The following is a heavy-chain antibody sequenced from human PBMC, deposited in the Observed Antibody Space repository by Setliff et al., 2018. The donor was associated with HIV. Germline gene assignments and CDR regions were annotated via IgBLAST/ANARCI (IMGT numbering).Heavy chain of an antibody. Sequence: PGESLKISCAASGFTFSSYSMNWVRQAPGKGLEWVSSISSSSGYIHYADSLKGRFTISRDNAKNSLYLQMNSLRAEDTAVYYCARDRPNYYDSSGYAFDIWGQGTMVTV. CDR3: ARDRPNYYDSSGYAFDI. J-gene: IGHJ3*02. CDR1: GFTFSSYS. CDR2: ISSSSGYI. V-gene: IGHV3-21*01. D-gene: IGHD3-22*01.